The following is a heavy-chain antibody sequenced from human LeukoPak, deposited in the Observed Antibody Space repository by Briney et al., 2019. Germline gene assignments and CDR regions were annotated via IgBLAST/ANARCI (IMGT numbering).Heavy chain of an antibody. Sequence: PSETLSLTCTVSGGSISSGGYYWSWIRQHPGKGLELIGYIYYSGSTYYNPSLKSRVTISVDTSKNQFSLKLSSVTAADTAVYYCARGGEDYYDSSGYSDAFDIWGQGTMVTVSS. V-gene: IGHV4-31*03. CDR2: IYYSGST. J-gene: IGHJ3*02. CDR3: ARGGEDYYDSSGYSDAFDI. D-gene: IGHD3-22*01. CDR1: GGSISSGGYY.